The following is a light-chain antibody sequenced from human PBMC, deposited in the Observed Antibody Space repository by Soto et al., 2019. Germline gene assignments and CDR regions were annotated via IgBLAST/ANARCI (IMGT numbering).Light chain of an antibody. CDR1: QSVSSSY. CDR2: GAS. V-gene: IGKV3-20*01. Sequence: EIVLTQSPGTLSLSPGERATLSCRASQSVSSSYLAWYQQKPGQAPRLLIYGASSRATGIPDRFNGSGSGTDFTLTISRLEPEDFAVYYCQQYGSSSDTCGQATKLEIK. J-gene: IGKJ2*01. CDR3: QQYGSSSDT.